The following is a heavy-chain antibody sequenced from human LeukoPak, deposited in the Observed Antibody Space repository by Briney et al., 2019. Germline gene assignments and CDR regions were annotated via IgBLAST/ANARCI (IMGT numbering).Heavy chain of an antibody. CDR1: RGTFSSYA. J-gene: IGHJ4*02. CDR2: VIPILGIA. V-gene: IGHV1-69*04. Sequence: SVKVSCKASRGTFSSYAISWVRQAPGQGLEWMGRVIPILGIANYAQKFQGRVTITADKSTSTAYLELSSLRSEDTAVYYCAREERRLSAAGPLDYWGQGTLVTVSS. CDR3: AREERRLSAAGPLDY. D-gene: IGHD6-13*01.